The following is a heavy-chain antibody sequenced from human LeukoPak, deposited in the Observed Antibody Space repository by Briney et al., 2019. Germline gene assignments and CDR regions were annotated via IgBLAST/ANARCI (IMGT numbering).Heavy chain of an antibody. V-gene: IGHV4-4*02. Sequence: PSETLSLTCAVSGGSISSSNWWSWVRQPPGKGLEWIGEIYHSGSTNYNPSLKSRVTISVDTSKNQFSLKLSSVTAADTAVYYCARAFQWELLHFDYWGQGTLVTVSS. J-gene: IGHJ4*02. D-gene: IGHD1-26*01. CDR1: GGSISSSNW. CDR3: ARAFQWELLHFDY. CDR2: IYHSGST.